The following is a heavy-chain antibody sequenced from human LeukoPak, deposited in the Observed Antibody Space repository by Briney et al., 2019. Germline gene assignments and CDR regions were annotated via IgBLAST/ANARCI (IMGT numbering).Heavy chain of an antibody. CDR3: TCSTQGQMVY. Sequence: RSGGSLRLSCAASGFTFSGSAMHWVRQASGKGLEWVGRIRSKANSYATAYAASVKGRFTISRDDSKNTAYLQMNSLKTEDTAVYYCTCSTQGQMVYWGQGTLVTVSS. V-gene: IGHV3-73*01. J-gene: IGHJ4*02. D-gene: IGHD2-8*01. CDR1: GFTFSGSA. CDR2: IRSKANSYAT.